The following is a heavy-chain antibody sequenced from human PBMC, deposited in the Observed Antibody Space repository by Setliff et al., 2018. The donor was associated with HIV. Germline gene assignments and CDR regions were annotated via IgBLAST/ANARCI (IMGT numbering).Heavy chain of an antibody. J-gene: IGHJ4*02. CDR2: VYYSGSS. D-gene: IGHD3-16*01. CDR3: ARSYGYNVDY. Sequence: SETLSLTCTVSGDSISSYYWTWIRQPPGKGLEWIGYVYYSGSSNYNPSLQSRVTISVDTSKNQFFLILSSVTAAETAMSYCARSYGYNVDYWGQGKLVTVSS. V-gene: IGHV4-59*13. CDR1: GDSISSYY.